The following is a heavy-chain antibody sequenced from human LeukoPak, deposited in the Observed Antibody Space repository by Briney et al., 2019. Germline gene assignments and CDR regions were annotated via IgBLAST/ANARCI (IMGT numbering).Heavy chain of an antibody. J-gene: IGHJ4*02. V-gene: IGHV3-30-3*01. Sequence: GRSLRLSCAASGFTFSSYAMHWVCQAPGKGLEWVAVISFDGSNKYYAESVKGRFTISRDNSKNTLYLQMNSLRAEDTAVYYCATDPGYSSSWYTGMDYWGQGTLVTVSS. CDR2: ISFDGSNK. CDR1: GFTFSSYA. D-gene: IGHD6-13*01. CDR3: ATDPGYSSSWYTGMDY.